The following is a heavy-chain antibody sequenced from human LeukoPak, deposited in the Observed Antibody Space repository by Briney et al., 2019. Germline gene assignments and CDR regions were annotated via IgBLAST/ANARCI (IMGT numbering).Heavy chain of an antibody. V-gene: IGHV4-59*01. CDR3: ARILSSSWYGGANWFDP. D-gene: IGHD6-13*01. CDR1: GGSISSYY. Sequence: NASETLSLTCTVSGGSISSYYWSWIRQPPGKGLEWIGYIYYSGSTNYNPSLKSRVTISVDTSKNQFSLKLSSVTAADTAVYYCARILSSSWYGGANWFDPWGQGTLVTVSS. CDR2: IYYSGST. J-gene: IGHJ5*02.